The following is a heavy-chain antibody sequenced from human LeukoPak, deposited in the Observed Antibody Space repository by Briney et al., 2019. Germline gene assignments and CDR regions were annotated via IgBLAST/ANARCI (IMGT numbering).Heavy chain of an antibody. CDR3: AANLIAAAAGY. V-gene: IGHV1-8*01. J-gene: IGHJ4*02. CDR1: GYTFTSYD. D-gene: IGHD6-13*01. CDR2: MNTNSGNT. Sequence: ASVKVSCKASGYTFTSYDINWVRQATGQGLEWMGWMNTNSGNTGYAQKFRGRVTMTRNTSISTAYMELSSLRSEDTAVYYCAANLIAAAAGYWGQGTLVTVSS.